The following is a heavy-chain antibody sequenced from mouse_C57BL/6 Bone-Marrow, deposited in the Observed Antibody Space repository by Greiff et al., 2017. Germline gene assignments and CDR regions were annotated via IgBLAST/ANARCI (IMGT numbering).Heavy chain of an antibody. CDR3: ARLGSPHFDY. CDR1: GFTFSSYA. D-gene: IGHD1-1*01. V-gene: IGHV5-4*01. CDR2: ISDGGSYT. Sequence: DVQLVESGGGLVKPGGSLKLSCAASGFTFSSYAMSWVRQTPEKRLERVATISDGGSYTYYPDNVKGRFTISRDNAKNNLYLQMSHLKSEDTAMYYCARLGSPHFDYWGQGTTLTVSS. J-gene: IGHJ2*01.